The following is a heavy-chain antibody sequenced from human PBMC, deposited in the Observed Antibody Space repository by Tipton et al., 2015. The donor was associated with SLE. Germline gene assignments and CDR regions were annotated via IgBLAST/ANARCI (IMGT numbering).Heavy chain of an antibody. V-gene: IGHV4-59*08. D-gene: IGHD4-11*01. CDR1: DGSITSYY. J-gene: IGHJ6*03. Sequence: TLSLTCSVSDGSITSYYWSWIRQPPGKELEWIGRIYYTGTTYYNPSLKSRLTLSMDTSKNQFSLRVSSVTAADTAVYFCARGLYSNFYYNYYMDVWGKGTTVTVSS. CDR2: IYYTGTT. CDR3: ARGLYSNFYYNYYMDV.